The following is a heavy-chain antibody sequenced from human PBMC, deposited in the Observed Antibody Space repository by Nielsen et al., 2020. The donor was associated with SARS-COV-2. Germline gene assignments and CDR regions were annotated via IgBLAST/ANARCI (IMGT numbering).Heavy chain of an antibody. Sequence: SVKVSCKASGFTFTSSAVQWVRQARGQRLEWIGWIVVGSGNTNYAQKFQERVTITRDMSTSTAYMELSSLRSEDTAVYYCAADRDYYYDSSGYYPWGQGTLVTVSS. CDR3: AADRDYYYDSSGYYP. J-gene: IGHJ5*02. D-gene: IGHD3-22*01. CDR1: GFTFTSSA. V-gene: IGHV1-58*01. CDR2: IVVGSGNT.